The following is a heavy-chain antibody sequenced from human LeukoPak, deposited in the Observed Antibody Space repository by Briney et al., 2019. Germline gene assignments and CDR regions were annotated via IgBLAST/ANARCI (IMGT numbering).Heavy chain of an antibody. Sequence: ASVKVSCKASGYTFTSYFMHWVRQAPGQGLEWMGIINPNGGSTRYAQKFQGRVTMTRDTSTSTVFIGLSSLRSEDTAVYYCARGIGNGYRLFDYWGQGTLVTVSS. D-gene: IGHD5-24*01. CDR1: GYTFTSYF. CDR3: ARGIGNGYRLFDY. V-gene: IGHV1-46*01. J-gene: IGHJ4*02. CDR2: INPNGGST.